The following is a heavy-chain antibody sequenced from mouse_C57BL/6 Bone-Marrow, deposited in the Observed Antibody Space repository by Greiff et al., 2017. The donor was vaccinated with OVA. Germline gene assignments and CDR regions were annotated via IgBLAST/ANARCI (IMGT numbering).Heavy chain of an antibody. Sequence: EVKLVESGGDLVKPGGSLKLSCAASGFTFSSYGMSWVRQTPDKRLECVATISSGGSYTYYPDSVKGRFTISRDNAKNTLYLQMSSLKSEDTAMYYCARHEDYYGSSYGYAMDYWGQGTSVTVSS. V-gene: IGHV5-6*01. CDR3: ARHEDYYGSSYGYAMDY. D-gene: IGHD1-1*01. CDR1: GFTFSSYG. CDR2: ISSGGSYT. J-gene: IGHJ4*01.